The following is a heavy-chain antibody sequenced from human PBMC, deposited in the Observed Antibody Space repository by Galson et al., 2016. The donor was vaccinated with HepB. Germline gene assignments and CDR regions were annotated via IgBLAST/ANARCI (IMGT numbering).Heavy chain of an antibody. CDR2: ISYDGSNK. CDR1: GFTFSSYG. Sequence: SLRLSCAASGFTFSSYGMHWVRQAPGKGLEWVAVISYDGSNKYYADSVKGRFTNSRDNSKNTLYLQMNSLTGEDTAVYYCARDGYNDYYQFGMDVWGQGTTVSVSS. D-gene: IGHD5-24*01. CDR3: ARDGYNDYYQFGMDV. J-gene: IGHJ6*02. V-gene: IGHV3-30*03.